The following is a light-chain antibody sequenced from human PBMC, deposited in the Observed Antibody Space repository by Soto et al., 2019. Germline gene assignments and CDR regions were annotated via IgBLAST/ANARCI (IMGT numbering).Light chain of an antibody. Sequence: DIQMTQSPATLSASVGDRVTITCRASQNINSWLAWYQQKPGKAPKLLIYEASSLEKGVPARFGGSGSGTEFTLTISNLQPDDFATYYCQQYDSYSSGPFGQGTKVDI. V-gene: IGKV1-5*03. CDR2: EAS. CDR1: QNINSW. J-gene: IGKJ1*01. CDR3: QQYDSYSSGP.